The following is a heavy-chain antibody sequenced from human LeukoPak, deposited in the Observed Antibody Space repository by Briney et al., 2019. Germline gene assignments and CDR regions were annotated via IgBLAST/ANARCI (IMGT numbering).Heavy chain of an antibody. CDR2: IYPGDSDT. V-gene: IGHV5-51*01. CDR3: ARRGYGNYQHTFDY. D-gene: IGHD4-17*01. J-gene: IGHJ4*02. CDR1: GYSFTSYW. Sequence: GESLKISCKGSGYSFTSYWIGWVRQVPGKGLEWMGIIYPGDSDTTYSPSFQGQVTISADRSITTAFLQWGSLKASDTATYYCARRGYGNYQHTFDYWGQGTLVTVSS.